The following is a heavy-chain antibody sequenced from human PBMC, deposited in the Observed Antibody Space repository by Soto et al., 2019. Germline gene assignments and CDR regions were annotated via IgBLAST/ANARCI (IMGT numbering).Heavy chain of an antibody. CDR3: GEALDVVVPAAGQHGRDV. V-gene: IGHV3-23*01. CDR1: GFTFSSYA. D-gene: IGHD2-2*01. Sequence: PGGSLRLSCAASGFTFSSYAMSWVRQAPGKGLEWVSAISGSGGSTYYADSVKGRFTISRDNSKNTLYLQTNSLRAEDTAVYYCGEALDVVVPAAGQHGRDVWGQVSTVTVSS. CDR2: ISGSGGST. J-gene: IGHJ6*02.